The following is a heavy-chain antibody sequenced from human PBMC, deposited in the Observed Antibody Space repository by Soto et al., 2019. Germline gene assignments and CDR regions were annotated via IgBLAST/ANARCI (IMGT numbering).Heavy chain of an antibody. D-gene: IGHD1-1*01. Sequence: GGSLRLSCAASGFMFSSYTMNWVRQAPGKGLEWVSSITTSSYTSYADSVKGRFTISRDNAKNSLYLQMNSLRDDDTAVYYCAHDPLPESCPSGQGTLVTVSS. J-gene: IGHJ5*02. CDR2: ITTSSYT. CDR1: GFMFSSYT. CDR3: AHDPLPESCP. V-gene: IGHV3-21*01.